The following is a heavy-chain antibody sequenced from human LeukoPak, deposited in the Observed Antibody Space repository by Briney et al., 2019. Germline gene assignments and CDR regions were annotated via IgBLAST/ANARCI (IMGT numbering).Heavy chain of an antibody. Sequence: PGRSLRLSCAASGFTFSSYAMHWVRQAPGKGLEWVAVISYDGSNKYYADSVKGRFTISRDNSKNTLYLQMNSLRAEDTAVYYCAKLGITIFGVVLYYFDYWGQGTLVTVSS. CDR1: GFTFSSYA. V-gene: IGHV3-30-3*02. D-gene: IGHD3-3*01. CDR3: AKLGITIFGVVLYYFDY. CDR2: ISYDGSNK. J-gene: IGHJ4*02.